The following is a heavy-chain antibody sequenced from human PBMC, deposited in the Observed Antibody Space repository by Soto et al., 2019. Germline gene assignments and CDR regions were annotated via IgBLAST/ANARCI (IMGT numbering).Heavy chain of an antibody. Sequence: VQLVQSGAEVKKPGASVKVSCKASGYTFSSYAMSWVRQAPGKGLEWVSAISGSGGSTYYADSVKGRFTISRDNSKNTLYLQMNSLRAEDTAVYYCAKDPSRYSNYVSYYFDYWGQGTLVTVSS. V-gene: IGHV3-23*04. CDR2: ISGSGGST. J-gene: IGHJ4*02. CDR3: AKDPSRYSNYVSYYFDY. CDR1: GYTFSSYA. D-gene: IGHD4-4*01.